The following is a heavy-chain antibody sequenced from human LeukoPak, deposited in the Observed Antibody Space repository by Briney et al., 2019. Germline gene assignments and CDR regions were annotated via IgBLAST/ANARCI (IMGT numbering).Heavy chain of an antibody. J-gene: IGHJ4*02. CDR2: IYSGGST. Sequence: GGSLRLSCAASGFTVSSNYMSWVRQAPGKGLEWVSVIYSGGSTYYADSVKGRLTISRHISQNTLYLQMNSLRAEDTAVYYCAKDKVTRGRLGGFDYWGQGTLVTVSS. V-gene: IGHV3-53*04. CDR3: AKDKVTRGRLGGFDY. D-gene: IGHD3-16*01. CDR1: GFTVSSNY.